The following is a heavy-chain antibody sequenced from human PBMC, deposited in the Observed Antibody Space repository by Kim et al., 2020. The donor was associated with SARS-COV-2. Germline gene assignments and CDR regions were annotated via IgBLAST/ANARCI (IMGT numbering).Heavy chain of an antibody. CDR1: GGSISSSNYY. CDR2: IYSSGST. J-gene: IGHJ1*01. CDR3: ARHGGNKYVWFGEPPAEYFQH. Sequence: SETLSLTCTVSGGSISSSNYYWGWIRQPPGKGLEWIGSIYSSGSTYYNPSLKSRVTISVDTSKNQFSLRLSSVTAADTAVYYCARHGGNKYVWFGEPPAEYFQHWGQGTLVTVSS. V-gene: IGHV4-39*01. D-gene: IGHD3-10*01.